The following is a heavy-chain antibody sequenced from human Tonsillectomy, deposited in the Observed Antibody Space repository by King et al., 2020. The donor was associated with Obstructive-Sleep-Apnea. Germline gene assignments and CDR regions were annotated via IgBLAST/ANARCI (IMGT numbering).Heavy chain of an antibody. J-gene: IGHJ4*02. CDR3: VGGDYETS. D-gene: IGHD4-17*01. CDR2: ISYDGSNK. V-gene: IGHV3-30*03. Sequence: QLVQSGGGVVQPGRSLRLSCAASGFTFSGCAMYWVRQAPGKGLEWVATISYDGSNKYYADSVKGRFAISRDNSKDTLYLQRNSLRVDDTAVYYCVGGDYETSWGQGTLVTVSS. CDR1: GFTFSGCA.